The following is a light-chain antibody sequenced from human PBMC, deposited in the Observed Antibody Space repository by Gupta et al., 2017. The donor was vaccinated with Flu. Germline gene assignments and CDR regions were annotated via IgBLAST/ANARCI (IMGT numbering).Light chain of an antibody. CDR2: TTS. J-gene: IGKJ2*02. CDR3: QQRYDVPRT. Sequence: DIQMTQSPSSLSAPVGDSVTFTCRSSQTITNYLNWYQQKPGQAPKLLIYTTSNLQSGVPSRFSGSGYGTNFTLTISNLQPEDFATYYCQQRYDVPRTFGQGTKLDI. V-gene: IGKV1-39*01. CDR1: QTITNY.